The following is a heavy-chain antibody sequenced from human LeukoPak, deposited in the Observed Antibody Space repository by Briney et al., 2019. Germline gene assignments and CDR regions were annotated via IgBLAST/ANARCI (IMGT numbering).Heavy chain of an antibody. J-gene: IGHJ4*02. D-gene: IGHD1-26*01. V-gene: IGHV4-59*08. CDR3: ARARPKISGSYRGRQNDY. Sequence: PSETLSLTCTVSGGSISSYYWSWIRQPPGKGLEWIGYIYYSGSTNYNPSLKSRVTISVDTSKNQFSLKLSSVTAADTAVYYCARARPKISGSYRGRQNDYWGQGTLVTVSS. CDR2: IYYSGST. CDR1: GGSISSYY.